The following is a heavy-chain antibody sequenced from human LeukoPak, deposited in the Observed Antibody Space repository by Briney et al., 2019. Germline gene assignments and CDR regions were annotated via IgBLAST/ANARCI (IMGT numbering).Heavy chain of an antibody. D-gene: IGHD5-12*01. CDR1: GFTFSSYA. CDR2: ISGSGGST. V-gene: IGHV3-23*01. CDR3: AKGGCSGYSCYSMRGLDP. Sequence: GGSLRLSCAASGFTFSSYAMSWVRQAPGKGLEWVSAISGSGGSTYYADSVKGRFTISRDSSTNTLFLQMNSLRAEDTAVYFCAKGGCSGYSCYSMRGLDPWGQGTLVTVSS. J-gene: IGHJ5*02.